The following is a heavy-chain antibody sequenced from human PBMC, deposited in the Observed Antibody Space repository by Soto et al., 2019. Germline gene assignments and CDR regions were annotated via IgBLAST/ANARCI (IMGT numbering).Heavy chain of an antibody. V-gene: IGHV4-59*08. CDR3: ARSALCSGGSCYYYYYMDV. J-gene: IGHJ6*03. CDR2: IYYSGST. D-gene: IGHD2-15*01. CDR1: GGTISSYD. Sequence: PSETLSLTSTVSGGTISSYDWSWIRQPPGKGLEWIGYIYYSGSTNYNPSLKSRVTISVDTSKNQFSLKLSSATAADTAVYYCARSALCSGGSCYYYYYMDVWGKGTTVTVSS.